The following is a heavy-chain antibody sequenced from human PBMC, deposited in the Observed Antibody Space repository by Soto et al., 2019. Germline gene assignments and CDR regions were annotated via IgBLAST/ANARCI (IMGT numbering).Heavy chain of an antibody. CDR2: IYSDGTT. D-gene: IGHD3-10*01. CDR1: GFTVNTNY. CDR3: ASRTWDLGGFDP. J-gene: IGHJ5*02. V-gene: IGHV3-53*01. Sequence: EVQLVESGGGLIQPGGSLRLSCAVSGFTVNTNYLTWVRQAPGKGLEWVSFIYSDGTTDYADSVKGRFTISRDNSKNTVDLQMNSLRVEDTAVHYCASRTWDLGGFDPWGQGTLVTVSS.